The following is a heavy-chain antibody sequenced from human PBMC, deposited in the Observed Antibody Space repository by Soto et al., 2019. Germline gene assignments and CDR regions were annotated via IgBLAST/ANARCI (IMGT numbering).Heavy chain of an antibody. CDR2: IIPIFGTA. J-gene: IGHJ6*02. CDR1: GGTFSSYA. CDR3: ARVYGVDDYGENYYYYSMDV. D-gene: IGHD4-17*01. Sequence: QVQLVQSGAEVKKPGSSVKVSCKASGGTFSSYAISWVRQAPGQGLEWMGGIIPIFGTANYAQKFQGRVTITADESTSTAYMELSSLRSEDTAVYYCARVYGVDDYGENYYYYSMDVWGQGTTVTVSS. V-gene: IGHV1-69*01.